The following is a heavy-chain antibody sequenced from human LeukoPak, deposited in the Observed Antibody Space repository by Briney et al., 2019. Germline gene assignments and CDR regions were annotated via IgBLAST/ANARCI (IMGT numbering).Heavy chain of an antibody. V-gene: IGHV3-7*04. CDR1: GFTFSSYW. J-gene: IGHJ5*02. Sequence: GGSLRLSCAASGFTFSSYWMSWVRQAPGRGLQWVASIKQDGSEIYYVDSVKGPFSISRDNDKNSLSLQMNSLRAEDTAVYYCARGHSGRWFWWFGAWGQGTLVTVSS. CDR2: IKQDGSEI. D-gene: IGHD1-26*01. CDR3: ARGHSGRWFWWFGA.